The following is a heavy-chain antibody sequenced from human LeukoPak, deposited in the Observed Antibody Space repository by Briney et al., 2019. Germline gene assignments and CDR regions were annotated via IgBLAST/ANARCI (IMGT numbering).Heavy chain of an antibody. Sequence: ASVKVSCKASGYTFTSYGISWVRQAPGQGLEWMGWISAYNGNTNYAQKLQDRVTMTTDTSTSTAYMELRSLRSDDTAVYYCARVEGDIVVVPAAISSWGQGTLVTVSS. V-gene: IGHV1-18*01. CDR2: ISAYNGNT. CDR1: GYTFTSYG. CDR3: ARVEGDIVVVPAAISS. D-gene: IGHD2-2*02. J-gene: IGHJ5*02.